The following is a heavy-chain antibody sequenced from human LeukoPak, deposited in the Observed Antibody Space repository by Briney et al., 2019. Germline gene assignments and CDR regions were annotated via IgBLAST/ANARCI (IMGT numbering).Heavy chain of an antibody. Sequence: VSLRLSCAASGFTFSTYAMSWVRQAPEKGLKWVSTISGSGGSTYYADSAKGRFTISRHNSKNTLYLQMNSLRAEDTAVYYCALQFIAVAGKFDHCGQGTLVTVSS. V-gene: IGHV3-23*01. D-gene: IGHD6-19*01. CDR2: ISGSGGST. J-gene: IGHJ4*02. CDR1: GFTFSTYA. CDR3: ALQFIAVAGKFDH.